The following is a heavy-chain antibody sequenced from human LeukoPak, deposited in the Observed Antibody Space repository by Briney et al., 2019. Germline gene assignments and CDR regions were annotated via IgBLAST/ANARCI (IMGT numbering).Heavy chain of an antibody. Sequence: SSETLSVTCTVSGGSISSFYLTWIRQPPGKGLEWIGHFHDSEGTKYNPSLKSRAAISEDTSKNQFSLMVNSVTAADTAVYYCARGDPSGRPGIAFDYWGQGTLVTVSS. CDR1: GGSISSFY. V-gene: IGHV4-59*01. D-gene: IGHD1-26*01. J-gene: IGHJ4*02. CDR3: ARGDPSGRPGIAFDY. CDR2: FHDSEGT.